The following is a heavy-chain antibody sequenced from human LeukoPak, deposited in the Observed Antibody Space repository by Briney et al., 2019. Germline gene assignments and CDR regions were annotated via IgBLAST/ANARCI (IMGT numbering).Heavy chain of an antibody. J-gene: IGHJ4*02. CDR1: GFTFSNYA. Sequence: GGSLRLSCAASGFTFSNYAMHWVRQAPGKGLEWVAVISYDGSKKDYADSVKGRFTISRDNSKNTLYLQMNSLRAEDTAVYYCAKDRAHYYYDSSGYYVSPDYWGQGTLVTVSS. D-gene: IGHD3-22*01. CDR2: ISYDGSKK. V-gene: IGHV3-30*04. CDR3: AKDRAHYYYDSSGYYVSPDY.